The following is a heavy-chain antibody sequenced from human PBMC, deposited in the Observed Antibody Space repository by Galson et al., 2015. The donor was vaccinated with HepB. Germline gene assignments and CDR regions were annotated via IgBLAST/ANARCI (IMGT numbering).Heavy chain of an antibody. CDR3: VRASTFGDTAMAPYYYYGMDV. J-gene: IGHJ6*02. CDR2: INTNTGNP. D-gene: IGHD5-18*01. V-gene: IGHV7-4-1*02. Sequence: SVKVSCKASGYTFTSYAINRVRQAPGQGLEWMGWINTNTGNPTYAQGFTGRFVFSLDTSVSTAYLQISSLKAEDTAVYYCVRASTFGDTAMAPYYYYGMDVWGQGTTVTVSS. CDR1: GYTFTSYA.